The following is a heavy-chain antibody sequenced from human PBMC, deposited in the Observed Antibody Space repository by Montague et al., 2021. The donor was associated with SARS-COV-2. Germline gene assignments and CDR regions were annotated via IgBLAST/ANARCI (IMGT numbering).Heavy chain of an antibody. V-gene: IGHV6-1*01. J-gene: IGHJ3*02. Sequence: DYAESVKRRLVITPDTSKNQVSLQVNSVIPEDTAVYFCASSGITLPGRDAFDTWGQGTMVTVSS. CDR3: ASSGITLPGRDAFDT. D-gene: IGHD6-19*01.